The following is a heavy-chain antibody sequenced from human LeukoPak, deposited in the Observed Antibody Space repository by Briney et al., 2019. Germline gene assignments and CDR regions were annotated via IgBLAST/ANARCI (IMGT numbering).Heavy chain of an antibody. V-gene: IGHV3-30*04. D-gene: IGHD6-19*01. CDR1: GFTFSSYA. Sequence: GGSLRLSCAASGFTFSSYAMHWVRQAPGKGLEWVAVISYDGSNKYYADSVKGRFTISRDNSKNTLYLQMNSLRVEDTAMYYCARDGGYSSGNFDYWGQGTLVTVSS. CDR3: ARDGGYSSGNFDY. J-gene: IGHJ4*02. CDR2: ISYDGSNK.